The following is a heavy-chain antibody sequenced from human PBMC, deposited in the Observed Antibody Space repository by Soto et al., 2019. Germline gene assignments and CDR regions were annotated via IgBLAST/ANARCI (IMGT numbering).Heavy chain of an antibody. J-gene: IGHJ4*01. V-gene: IGHV1-69*13. CDR2: IIPIFGTA. Sequence: GASVKVSCKASGGTFSSYAISWARQAPGQGLEWMGGIIPIFGTANYAQKFQGRVTITADESTSTAYMELSSLRSEDTAVYYCARGPLYYGSGSYYLDYCGHVPLVTVSS. CDR3: ARGPLYYGSGSYYLDY. CDR1: GGTFSSYA. D-gene: IGHD3-10*01.